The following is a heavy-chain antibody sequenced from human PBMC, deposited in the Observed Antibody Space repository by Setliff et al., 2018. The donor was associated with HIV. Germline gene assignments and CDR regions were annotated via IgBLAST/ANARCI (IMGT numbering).Heavy chain of an antibody. V-gene: IGHV3-7*05. D-gene: IGHD3-22*01. CDR2: IKQDGSKA. Sequence: GGSLRLSCAASGFTFSSYWMHWVRQAPGKGLEWVADIKQDGSKAYYMDSVKGRFTISRDNPKNSPYLQMTSLRAEDTAVYYCIWSGSSGLYYFDHWGQGTLVTVSS. CDR3: IWSGSSGLYYFDH. CDR1: GFTFSSYW. J-gene: IGHJ4*02.